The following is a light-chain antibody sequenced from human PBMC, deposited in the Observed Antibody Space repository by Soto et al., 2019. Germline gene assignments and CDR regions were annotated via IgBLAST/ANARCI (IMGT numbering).Light chain of an antibody. J-gene: IGLJ1*01. CDR2: DVS. CDR1: SSDVGGYNY. CDR3: SSYTSSSTLYG. Sequence: QSALTQPASVSGSPGQSITISCTGTSSDVGGYNYVSWYQQHPGKAPKLMIYDVSNRPSGVSNRFSGSKSVNTASLTISGLQAEDEADYYCSSYTSSSTLYGFGTGTKLTVL. V-gene: IGLV2-14*01.